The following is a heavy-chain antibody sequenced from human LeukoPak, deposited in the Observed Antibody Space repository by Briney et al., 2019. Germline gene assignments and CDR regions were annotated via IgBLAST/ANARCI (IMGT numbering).Heavy chain of an antibody. CDR2: INWNGGST. CDR1: GFTFSSYG. J-gene: IGHJ5*02. Sequence: GGSLRLSCAASGFTFSSYGMSWVRQAPGKGLEWVSGINWNGGSTGYAGSVKGRFTISRDNAKNSLYLQMNSLRAEDTALYYCAREGYSSSWYGWFDPWGQGTLVTVSS. CDR3: AREGYSSSWYGWFDP. V-gene: IGHV3-20*04. D-gene: IGHD6-13*01.